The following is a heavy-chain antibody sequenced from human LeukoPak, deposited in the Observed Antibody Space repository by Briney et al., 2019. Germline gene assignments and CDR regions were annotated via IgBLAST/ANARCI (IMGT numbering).Heavy chain of an antibody. D-gene: IGHD3-3*01. CDR2: INHSGST. CDR1: GGSFSGYY. Sequence: PSETLSLTCAVYGGSFSGYYWSWIRQPPGKGLEWIGEINHSGSTNYNPSLKSRVTISVDTSKNQFSLKLSSVTAADTAVYYCARGVRPRYDFWSGYPHQSKNWFDPWGQGTLVTVSS. V-gene: IGHV4-34*01. CDR3: ARGVRPRYDFWSGYPHQSKNWFDP. J-gene: IGHJ5*02.